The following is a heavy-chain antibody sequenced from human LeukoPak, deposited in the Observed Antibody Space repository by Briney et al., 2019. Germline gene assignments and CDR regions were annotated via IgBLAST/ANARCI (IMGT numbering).Heavy chain of an antibody. CDR1: GFTFSSYE. D-gene: IGHD3-10*01. CDR3: ARVTEGITMVRGVIGAFDI. J-gene: IGHJ3*02. Sequence: PGGSLGLSCAASGFTFSSYEMNWVRQAPGKGLEWVSYISSSGSTIYYADSVKGRFTISRDNAKNSLYLQMNSLRAEGTAVYYCARVTEGITMVRGVIGAFDIWGQGTMVTVSS. V-gene: IGHV3-48*03. CDR2: ISSSGSTI.